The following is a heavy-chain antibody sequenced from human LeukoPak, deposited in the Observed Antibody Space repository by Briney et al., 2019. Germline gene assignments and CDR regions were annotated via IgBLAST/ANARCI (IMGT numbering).Heavy chain of an antibody. V-gene: IGHV3-15*07. D-gene: IGHD2-15*01. J-gene: IGHJ3*01. CDR1: SFTFSNAW. Sequence: PGGSLRLSCAASSFTFSNAWMNWVRQAPGKGLEWVGRIKSKTDGGTIDYAAPVKGRFTISRDDSKNTLYLQMNSLRAEDTAVYYCVRYCNGGSCYRAAFDVWGPGTTVTVSS. CDR2: IKSKTDGGTI. CDR3: VRYCNGGSCYRAAFDV.